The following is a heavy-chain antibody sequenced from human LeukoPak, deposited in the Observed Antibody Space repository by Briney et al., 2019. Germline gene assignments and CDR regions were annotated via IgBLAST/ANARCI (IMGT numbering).Heavy chain of an antibody. V-gene: IGHV4-39*07. Sequence: SETLSLTCTVSGGSISSSSYYWGWIRQPPGKGLEWIGSIYYSGSTYYNASLKSRVTISVDTSKNQFSLKLSSVTAADTAVYYCARDREVMWSHYGMDVGGQGTTVTVSS. J-gene: IGHJ6*02. D-gene: IGHD2-21*01. CDR2: IYYSGST. CDR3: ARDREVMWSHYGMDV. CDR1: GGSISSSSYY.